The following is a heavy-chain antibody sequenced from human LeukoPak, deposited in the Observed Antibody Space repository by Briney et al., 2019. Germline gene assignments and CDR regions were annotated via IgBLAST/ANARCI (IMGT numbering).Heavy chain of an antibody. J-gene: IGHJ6*03. CDR3: ARGCQYQLLIFLYYYMDV. D-gene: IGHD2-2*01. CDR1: GYTFTGYY. CDR2: INPNNGGT. V-gene: IGHV1-2*02. Sequence: ASVKVSCKASGYTFTGYYIHWVRQAPGQGLEWMGWINPNNGGTNYAQKFQGRVTMTRDTSISTAYMELSRLRSDDTAVYYCARGCQYQLLIFLYYYMDVWGKGTTVTISS.